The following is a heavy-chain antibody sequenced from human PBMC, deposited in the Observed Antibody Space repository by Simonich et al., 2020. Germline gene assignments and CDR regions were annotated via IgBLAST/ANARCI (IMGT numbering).Heavy chain of an antibody. CDR2: INPNSGGT. J-gene: IGHJ6*03. CDR3: ARDLRGSYYYYYYMDV. CDR1: GYTFTGYY. V-gene: IGHV1-2*02. Sequence: QVQLVQSGAEVKKPGASVKVSCKASGYTFTGYYMHWVRQAPGQGLESMGGINPNSGGTNYEQKFQGRVTMTRDTSISTAYMELSRLRSDDTAVYYCARDLRGSYYYYYYMDVWGKGTTVTVSS. D-gene: IGHD1-26*01.